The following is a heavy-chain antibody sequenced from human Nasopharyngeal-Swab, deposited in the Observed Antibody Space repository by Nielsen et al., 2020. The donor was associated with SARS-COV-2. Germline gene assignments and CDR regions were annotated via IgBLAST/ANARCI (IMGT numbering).Heavy chain of an antibody. V-gene: IGHV4-61*02. CDR2: IYTSGST. Sequence: SETLSLTCTVSGGSISSSSYYWSWIRQPAGKGLEWIGRIYTSGSTNYNPSLKSRVTISVDTSKNQFSLKLSSVTAAGTAVYYCGRGALGWFDPWGQGTLVTVSS. CDR1: GGSISSSSYY. CDR3: GRGALGWFDP. D-gene: IGHD3-10*01. J-gene: IGHJ5*02.